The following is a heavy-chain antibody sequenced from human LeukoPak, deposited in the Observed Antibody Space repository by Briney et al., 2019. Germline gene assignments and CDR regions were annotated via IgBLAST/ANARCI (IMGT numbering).Heavy chain of an antibody. J-gene: IGHJ4*02. D-gene: IGHD6-13*01. CDR1: GFTFSSYN. V-gene: IGHV3-48*04. Sequence: PGGSLRLSCAASGFTFSSYNMNWVRQAPGKGLEWVSYISGRGNTIKYADPVKGRFTISRDNAKNSLYLQMNSLRAEDTAMYYCARDSAGNDYWGQGTLVTVSS. CDR2: ISGRGNTI. CDR3: ARDSAGNDY.